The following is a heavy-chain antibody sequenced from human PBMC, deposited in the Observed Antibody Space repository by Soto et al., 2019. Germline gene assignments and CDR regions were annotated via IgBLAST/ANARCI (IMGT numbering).Heavy chain of an antibody. Sequence: QVQLVESGGDVVQPGTSLRLSCVASGFTLSGHAMHWVRQAPGEGLEWLAIIAADGSREYYADSVKGRFTISRDNSRNTLHLHLNSLIVEDTVIYYCARDIWSRGTLGVADYWGQGTLVTVSS. D-gene: IGHD3-3*01. CDR1: GFTLSGHA. CDR3: ARDIWSRGTLGVADY. CDR2: IAADGSRE. V-gene: IGHV3-30-3*01. J-gene: IGHJ4*02.